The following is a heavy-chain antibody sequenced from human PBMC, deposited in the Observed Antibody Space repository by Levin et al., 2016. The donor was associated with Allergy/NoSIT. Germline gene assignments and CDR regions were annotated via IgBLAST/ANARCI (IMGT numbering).Heavy chain of an antibody. Sequence: GGSLRLSCAASGFAFNTYWLHWVRQAPGKGLVWVSRINGDGSSTSYADSVKGRFTISRDNAKNTLYLQMNGLRAEDTAVYYCARDRSYMVDLWGQGTLVTVSS. J-gene: IGHJ5*02. V-gene: IGHV3-74*01. CDR1: GFAFNTYW. CDR3: ARDRSYMVDL. D-gene: IGHD3-10*01. CDR2: INGDGSST.